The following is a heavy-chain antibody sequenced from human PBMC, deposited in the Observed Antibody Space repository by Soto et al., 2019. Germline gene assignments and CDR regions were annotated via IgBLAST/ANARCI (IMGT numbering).Heavy chain of an antibody. Sequence: QVQLVESGGGVVQPGRSLRLSCAASGFTFSSYAMHWVRQAPGKGLEWVAVISYDGSNKYYADSVKGRFTISRDNSKNTLYLQMNSLRAEDTAVYYCARDHVGGYSSSWYEGGWFDPWGQGTLVTVSS. CDR2: ISYDGSNK. J-gene: IGHJ5*02. V-gene: IGHV3-30*14. CDR3: ARDHVGGYSSSWYEGGWFDP. D-gene: IGHD6-13*01. CDR1: GFTFSSYA.